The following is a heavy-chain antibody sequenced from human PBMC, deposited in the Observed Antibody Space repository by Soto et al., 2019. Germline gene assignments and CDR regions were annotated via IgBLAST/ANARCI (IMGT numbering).Heavy chain of an antibody. CDR1: GFTFNNDN. CDR2: ISSKSNQI. CDR3: AKDRGLGSPASGGLDF. V-gene: IGHV3-21*01. Sequence: EVQVVESGGGLVKPGGSLRLSCAASGFTFNNDNMNWVRQGPGKGLEWVASISSKSNQIFHADSVKGRFTISRDNAKNSLYLQMYSLRAEVTAVYYCAKDRGLGSPASGGLDFWGQGTTVTVSS. J-gene: IGHJ6*02. D-gene: IGHD3-10*01.